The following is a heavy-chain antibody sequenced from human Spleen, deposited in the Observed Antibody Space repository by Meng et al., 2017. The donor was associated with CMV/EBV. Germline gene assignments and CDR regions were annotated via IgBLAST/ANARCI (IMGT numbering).Heavy chain of an antibody. V-gene: IGHV3-13*01. CDR2: IGTAGDT. J-gene: IGHJ6*02. CDR1: GFTFSSND. CDR3: ARVGVLRGYYYHYGMDV. D-gene: IGHD3-10*01. Sequence: GGSLRLSCAASGFTFSSNDMHWVRQTTGKGLEWVSAIGTAGDTYYPGSVKGRFTISRENAKNSFYLQMNSLRAGDTAVYYCARVGVLRGYYYHYGMDVWGQGTSVTVSS.